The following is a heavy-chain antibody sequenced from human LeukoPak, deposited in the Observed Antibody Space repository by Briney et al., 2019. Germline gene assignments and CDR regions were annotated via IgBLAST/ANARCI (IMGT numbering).Heavy chain of an antibody. V-gene: IGHV4-59*01. CDR2: IYYSGST. CDR1: GGSIRSYY. D-gene: IGHD3-22*01. J-gene: IGHJ2*01. Sequence: SETLSLTCTVSGGSIRSYYWSWIRQPPGKGLEWIGYIYYSGSTNYNPSLKSRVTISVDTSKNQFSLKLSSVTAADTAVYYCARAYYDSSGYYLSNWYFDLCCRGTLVTVSS. CDR3: ARAYYDSSGYYLSNWYFDL.